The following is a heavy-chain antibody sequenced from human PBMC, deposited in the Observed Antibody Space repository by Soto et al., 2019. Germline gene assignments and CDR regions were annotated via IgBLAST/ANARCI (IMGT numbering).Heavy chain of an antibody. D-gene: IGHD5-12*01. CDR1: GGSISSGDYY. CDR2: IYYSGST. J-gene: IGHJ4*02. V-gene: IGHV4-30-4*01. CDR3: ARGTVEMASSDY. Sequence: SETLSLTCTVSGGSISSGDYYWSWIRQPPGKGLEWIGYIYYSGSTYYNPSLKSRVTISVDTSKNQFSLKLSSVTAADTAVYYCARGTVEMASSDYWGLGTLVTASS.